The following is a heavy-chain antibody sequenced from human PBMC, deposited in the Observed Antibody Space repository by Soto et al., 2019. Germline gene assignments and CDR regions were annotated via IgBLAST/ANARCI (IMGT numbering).Heavy chain of an antibody. V-gene: IGHV1-69*02. CDR1: GGTFSSYT. CDR3: ARTDTAMGYYFDY. Sequence: QVQLVQSGAEVKKPGSSVKVSCKASGGTFSSYTISWVRQAPGQGLERMGRIIPILGIANYAQKFQGRVTITADKSTSTAYMELSSLRSEDTAVYYCARTDTAMGYYFDYWGQGTLVTVSS. D-gene: IGHD5-18*01. J-gene: IGHJ4*02. CDR2: IIPILGIA.